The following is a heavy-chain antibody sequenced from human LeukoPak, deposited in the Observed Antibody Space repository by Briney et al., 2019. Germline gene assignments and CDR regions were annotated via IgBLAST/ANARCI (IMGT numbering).Heavy chain of an antibody. CDR3: ARDRVRYSPGYSDLDV. D-gene: IGHD5-18*01. J-gene: IGHJ6*04. V-gene: IGHV1-18*01. Sequence: GASVKVAFKASGYTFTSYGISWVRQAPGQGLEWMGWISAYNGNTNYAQKLQGRDTMTTDTSTTTAYMELRSLRSDDTAVYSCARDRVRYSPGYSDLDVWGKGTTVTVSS. CDR1: GYTFTSYG. CDR2: ISAYNGNT.